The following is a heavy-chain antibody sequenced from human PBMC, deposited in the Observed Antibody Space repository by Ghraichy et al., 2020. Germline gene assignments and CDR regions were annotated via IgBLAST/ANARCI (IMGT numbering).Heavy chain of an antibody. J-gene: IGHJ4*02. CDR2: ISRSSSNI. CDR3: ARGGGNDYGASY. V-gene: IGHV3-21*01. CDR1: GFTFSSYS. D-gene: IGHD4-17*01. Sequence: GESLNIACAASGFTFSSYSMNWVRQAPGKGLEWVSSISRSSSNIYYANSVKGRLTISRDNAKNSLYLQMNSLRAEDTAVYFCARGGGNDYGASYWGQGTLVTVSA.